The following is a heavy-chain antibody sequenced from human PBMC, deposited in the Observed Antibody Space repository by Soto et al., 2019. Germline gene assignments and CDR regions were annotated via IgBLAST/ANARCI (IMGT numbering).Heavy chain of an antibody. CDR1: GFSFSSYG. Sequence: QVQLVESGGGVVQPGTSLRLSCAASGFSFSSYGMHWVRQAPGKGLEWVAVVWYDGSNKYYADSVKGRFTISRDNSKNTLYLQMTSLRAADTAVYYCARNPRPPYGDCADYWGQGTLVTVSS. D-gene: IGHD2-21*01. J-gene: IGHJ4*02. CDR3: ARNPRPPYGDCADY. CDR2: VWYDGSNK. V-gene: IGHV3-33*01.